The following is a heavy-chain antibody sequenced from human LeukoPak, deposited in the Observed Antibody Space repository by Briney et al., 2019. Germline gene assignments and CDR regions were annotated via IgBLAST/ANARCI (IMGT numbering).Heavy chain of an antibody. V-gene: IGHV3-53*01. Sequence: SGGSLRLSCAASGFTVSSNYMSWVRQAPAKGLEWVSVIYSGGSTYYADSVKGRFTISRDNSKNTLYLQMNSLRAEDTAVYYCARDCGVLGYMDVWGKGTTVTVSS. D-gene: IGHD2-8*01. CDR2: IYSGGST. CDR1: GFTVSSNY. CDR3: ARDCGVLGYMDV. J-gene: IGHJ6*03.